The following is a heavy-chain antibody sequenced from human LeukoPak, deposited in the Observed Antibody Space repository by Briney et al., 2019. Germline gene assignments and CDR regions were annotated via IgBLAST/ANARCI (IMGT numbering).Heavy chain of an antibody. Sequence: SETLSLTCTVSGDSINSLDLWSWVRQPPGKGLEWIGEIYHSGDTNYNPSLKSRVTISVDKSKNQFSLKLNSVTAADTAVYYCARNGGNSDFDYWGQGTLVTVSS. CDR3: ARNGGNSDFDY. CDR1: GDSINSLDL. J-gene: IGHJ4*02. D-gene: IGHD4-23*01. V-gene: IGHV4-4*02. CDR2: IYHSGDT.